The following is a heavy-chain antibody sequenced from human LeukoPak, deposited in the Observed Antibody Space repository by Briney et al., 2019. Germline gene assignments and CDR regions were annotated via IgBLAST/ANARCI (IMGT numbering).Heavy chain of an antibody. CDR1: GYTFTDYY. D-gene: IGHD3-10*01. V-gene: IGHV1-2*02. J-gene: IGHJ4*02. Sequence: ASVKVSCKASGYTFTDYYIHWVRQAPGEGLEWMGWINPRSGGANYAQKFQDRVIITTAYMQLSRLRSDDTAMYYCASGINYYGSGSYVDYWGQGTLVTVSS. CDR3: ASGINYYGSGSYVDY. CDR2: INPRSGGA.